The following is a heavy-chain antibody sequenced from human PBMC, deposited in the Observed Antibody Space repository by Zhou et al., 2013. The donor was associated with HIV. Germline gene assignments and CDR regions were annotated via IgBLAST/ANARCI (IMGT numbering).Heavy chain of an antibody. CDR1: GGTFSSYA. Sequence: QVQLVQSGAEVKKPGSSVKVSCKASGGTFSSYAISWVRQAPGQGLEWMGGIIPIFGTANYAQKFQGRVTITTDESTSTAYMELSSLRSEDTAVYYCAGVPAAPKFVRNYYYMDVWGQRGPRSPSP. CDR3: AGVPAAPKFVRNYYYMDV. D-gene: IGHD2-2*01. V-gene: IGHV1-69*05. CDR2: IIPIFGTA. J-gene: IGHJ6*03.